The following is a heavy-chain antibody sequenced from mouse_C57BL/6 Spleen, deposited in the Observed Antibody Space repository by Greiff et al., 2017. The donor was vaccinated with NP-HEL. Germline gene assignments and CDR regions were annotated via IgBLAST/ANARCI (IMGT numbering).Heavy chain of an antibody. J-gene: IGHJ2*01. CDR1: GFTFSDYY. V-gene: IGHV5-12*01. CDR2: ISNGGGST. D-gene: IGHD2-3*01. Sequence: EVQLVESGGGLVQPGGSLKLSCAASGFTFSDYYMYWVRQTPEKRLEWVAYISNGGGSTYYPDTVKGRFTISRDNAKNTLYLQMSRLKSEDTAMYYCARLLDGYTVFDYWGQGTTLTVSS. CDR3: ARLLDGYTVFDY.